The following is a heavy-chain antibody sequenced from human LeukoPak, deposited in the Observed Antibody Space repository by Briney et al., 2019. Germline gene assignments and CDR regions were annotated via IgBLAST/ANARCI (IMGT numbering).Heavy chain of an antibody. Sequence: AASVKVSCKASGYTFVNYGITWVRQAPGQGLEWMGWISAYNGNTKYAQNLQGRVTMTTDTSTSTAYMELRSLRSDDTAVYYCARDLFVVAFDYWGQGTLVTVSS. CDR1: GYTFVNYG. CDR2: ISAYNGNT. J-gene: IGHJ4*02. D-gene: IGHD2-15*01. CDR3: ARDLFVVAFDY. V-gene: IGHV1-18*01.